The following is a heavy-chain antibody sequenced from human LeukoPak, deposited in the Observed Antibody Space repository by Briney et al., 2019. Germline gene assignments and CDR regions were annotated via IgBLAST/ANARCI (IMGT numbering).Heavy chain of an antibody. J-gene: IGHJ5*02. CDR3: ARGSVVVIGTNWFDP. V-gene: IGHV4-59*06. CDR2: IYYSGST. D-gene: IGHD3-22*01. Sequence: SETLSLTCTVSGGSISSYYWSWIRQPPGKGLEWIGYIYYSGSTYYNPSLKSRVTISVDTSENQFSLKLSSVTAADTAVYYCARGSVVVIGTNWFDPWGQGTLVTVFS. CDR1: GGSISSYY.